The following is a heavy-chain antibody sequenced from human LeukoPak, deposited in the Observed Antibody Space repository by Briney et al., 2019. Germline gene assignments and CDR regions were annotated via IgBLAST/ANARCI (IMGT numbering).Heavy chain of an antibody. Sequence: GGSLRLSCAASGFTFSSYWMSWVRQAPGKGLEWVANIKQDGSEKYYVDSVKGRFTISRDNAKNSLYLQMNSLRAEDTAVYYCARESVLLWSRHEPLPFDIWGQGTMVTVSS. J-gene: IGHJ3*02. CDR1: GFTFSSYW. CDR2: IKQDGSEK. V-gene: IGHV3-7*01. D-gene: IGHD3-10*01. CDR3: ARESVLLWSRHEPLPFDI.